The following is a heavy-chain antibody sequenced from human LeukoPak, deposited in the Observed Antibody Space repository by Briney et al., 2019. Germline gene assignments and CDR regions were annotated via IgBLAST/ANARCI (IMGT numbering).Heavy chain of an antibody. J-gene: IGHJ4*02. D-gene: IGHD6-13*01. CDR3: ARGTSAGGPISPFDF. Sequence: GRSLGLSCAASGFTFSSYGMHWVRQAPGKGLEWVAVISYDGSNKYYADSVKGRFSISRDNAKNTVYLQMNSLRAEDTGIYYCARGTSAGGPISPFDFWGQGTVVTVSS. CDR2: ISYDGSNK. V-gene: IGHV3-30*03. CDR1: GFTFSSYG.